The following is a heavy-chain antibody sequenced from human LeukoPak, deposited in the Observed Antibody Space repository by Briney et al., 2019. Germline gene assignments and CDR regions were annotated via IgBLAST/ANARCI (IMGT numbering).Heavy chain of an antibody. CDR3: ARAGSGYSFDS. CDR1: GGSISSYY. Sequence: SETLSLTCTVPGGSISSYYWSWIRHPPEEELEWVGYIYNSGSTNYNPSLKSRVTISVDTSKNQFSLKLSSVTAADTAVYYCARAGSGYSFDSWGQGTLVTVSS. J-gene: IGHJ4*02. CDR2: IYNSGST. V-gene: IGHV4-59*01. D-gene: IGHD3-3*01.